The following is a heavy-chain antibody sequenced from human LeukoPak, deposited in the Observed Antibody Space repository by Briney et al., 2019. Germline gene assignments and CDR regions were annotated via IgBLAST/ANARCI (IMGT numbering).Heavy chain of an antibody. D-gene: IGHD1-26*01. V-gene: IGHV4-59*11. CDR1: GGPITSHY. J-gene: IGHJ6*02. Sequence: SETLSLSCTVSGGPITSHYWSWIRQPPGKGLEWIGYVSFSGTTKYSPSLNNRVTISRDTSQNQFFLRLNSVTAADTAVYFCARSRVSGSYLDYHSGMDVWGQGTTVIVSS. CDR2: VSFSGTT. CDR3: ARSRVSGSYLDYHSGMDV.